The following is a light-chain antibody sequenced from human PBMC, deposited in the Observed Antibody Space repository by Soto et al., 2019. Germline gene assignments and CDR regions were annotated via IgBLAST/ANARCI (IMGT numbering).Light chain of an antibody. J-gene: IGKJ2*01. V-gene: IGKV3-15*01. CDR2: GAS. CDR1: QSVSSN. CDR3: QQYNNWRHT. Sequence: EIVMTQSSATLSVSPGERATLSCRASQSVSSNLAWYQQKPGQAPRLLIYGASTRATGIPARFSGSGSGTEFTLTISSLQSEDCAVYYWQQYNNWRHTFGQGTKLEIK.